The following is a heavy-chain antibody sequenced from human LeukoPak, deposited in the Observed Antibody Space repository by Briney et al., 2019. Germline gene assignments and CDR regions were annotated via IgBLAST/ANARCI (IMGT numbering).Heavy chain of an antibody. Sequence: GGSLRLSCEVSGFTLNKAWMTWVRQAPGKGLEWVGRIKRKSDGGTTDYAVPVKGRFTISRDDSKNTLYLQMNSLKNEDTAVYFCSKIGTGFENWGQGTLVTVSS. J-gene: IGHJ4*02. CDR3: SKIGTGFEN. CDR2: IKRKSDGGTT. CDR1: GFTLNKAW. V-gene: IGHV3-15*01. D-gene: IGHD2-15*01.